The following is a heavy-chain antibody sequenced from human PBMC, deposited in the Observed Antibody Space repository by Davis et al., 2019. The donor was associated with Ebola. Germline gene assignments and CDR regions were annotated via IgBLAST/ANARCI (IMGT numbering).Heavy chain of an antibody. Sequence: PGGSLRLSCAASGFTFSSYGMHWVRQAPGKGLEWVAVIWNDGSNKYYVDSVKGRFTISRDNSKNTLYLQMNSLRAEDTAVYYCARARYGDYEDYWGQGTLVTVSS. D-gene: IGHD4-17*01. CDR2: IWNDGSNK. CDR1: GFTFSSYG. V-gene: IGHV3-33*01. J-gene: IGHJ4*02. CDR3: ARARYGDYEDY.